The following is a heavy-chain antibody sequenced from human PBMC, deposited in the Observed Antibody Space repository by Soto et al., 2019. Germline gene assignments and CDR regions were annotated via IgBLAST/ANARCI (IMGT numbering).Heavy chain of an antibody. Sequence: QVQLVQSGAEVKKPGSSVKVSCKASGGTFSSYTISWVRQAPGQGLEWMGRIIPILGIANYAQKFQGRVKITADKCTRTAYMELSSLRSEDTAVYYCARDFYGSGSYSSVGWFDPWGQGTLVTVSS. CDR3: ARDFYGSGSYSSVGWFDP. CDR2: IIPILGIA. J-gene: IGHJ5*02. D-gene: IGHD3-10*01. V-gene: IGHV1-69*08. CDR1: GGTFSSYT.